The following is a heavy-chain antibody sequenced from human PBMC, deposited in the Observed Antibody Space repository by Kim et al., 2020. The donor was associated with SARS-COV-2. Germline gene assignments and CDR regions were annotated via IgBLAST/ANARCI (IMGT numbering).Heavy chain of an antibody. CDR2: IYYSGST. J-gene: IGHJ4*02. Sequence: SETLSLTCTVSGGSISYYYWSWIRQPPRKGLEWIGYIYYSGSTNYNPSLQSRVTISVDTSKNQFSLKLSSVTAADTAVYYCARCRYDWNDGWYFDYWGQGTLVTVSS. CDR1: GGSISYYY. V-gene: IGHV4-59*01. D-gene: IGHD1-1*01. CDR3: ARCRYDWNDGWYFDY.